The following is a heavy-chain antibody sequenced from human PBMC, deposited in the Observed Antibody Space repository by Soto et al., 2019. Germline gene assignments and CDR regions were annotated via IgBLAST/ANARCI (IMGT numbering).Heavy chain of an antibody. CDR1: GFTFSNAW. Sequence: GGSLRLSCAASGFTFSNAWMNWVRQAPGKGLEWVGRIKSKTDGGTTDYAAPVKGRFTISRDDSKNTLYLQMNSLKTEDTAVYYCTTAVMYRAHAFDIWGQGTMVNVSS. J-gene: IGHJ3*02. D-gene: IGHD3-16*01. CDR2: IKSKTDGGTT. V-gene: IGHV3-15*07. CDR3: TTAVMYRAHAFDI.